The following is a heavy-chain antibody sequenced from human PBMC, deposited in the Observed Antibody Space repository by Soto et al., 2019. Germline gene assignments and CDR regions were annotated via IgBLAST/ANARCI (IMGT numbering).Heavy chain of an antibody. CDR2: IKSKTDGGTT. CDR3: TTDRAIGPRPIFDS. CDR1: RFTFTNAW. D-gene: IGHD6-6*01. Sequence: GGSLRLSCAASRFTFTNAWMAWVRQAPGKGLEWVGRIKSKTDGGTTDYAAAVKDRFTISRDDSNNILYLQMNSLKTEDTAVYYCTTDRAIGPRPIFDSWGQGTLVTVSS. J-gene: IGHJ4*02. V-gene: IGHV3-15*01.